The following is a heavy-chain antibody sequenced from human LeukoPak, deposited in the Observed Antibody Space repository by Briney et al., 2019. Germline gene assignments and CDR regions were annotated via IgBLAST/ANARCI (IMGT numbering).Heavy chain of an antibody. D-gene: IGHD5-18*01. CDR2: IWYDGGNK. Sequence: GGSLRLSCTASGFIFSNYAAHWVRQAPGKGPEWVAIIWYDGGNKYYAESVEGRFTISRDNSKNTLYLQMNSLRAEDTAVYSCARGLGYSYGYGIDYWGQGTLVIASS. CDR1: GFIFSNYA. V-gene: IGHV3-33*08. J-gene: IGHJ4*02. CDR3: ARGLGYSYGYGIDY.